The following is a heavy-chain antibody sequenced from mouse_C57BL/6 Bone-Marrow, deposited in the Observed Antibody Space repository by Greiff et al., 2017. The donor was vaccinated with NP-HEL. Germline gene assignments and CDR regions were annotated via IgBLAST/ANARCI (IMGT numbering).Heavy chain of an antibody. CDR3: ARERGYWDGGYFDY. Sequence: EVQLVESGPGLVKPSQTVFLTCTVTGISITTGNYRWSWIRQFPGNKLEWIGYIYYSGTITYNPSLTSRTTITRDTPKNQFFLEMNSLTAEDTATYYCARERGYWDGGYFDYWGQGTTLTVSS. CDR2: IYYSGTI. J-gene: IGHJ2*01. D-gene: IGHD4-1*01. V-gene: IGHV3-5*01. CDR1: GISITTGNYR.